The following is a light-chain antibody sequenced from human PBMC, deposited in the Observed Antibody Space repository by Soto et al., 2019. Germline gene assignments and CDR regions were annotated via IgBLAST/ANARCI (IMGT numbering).Light chain of an antibody. V-gene: IGLV2-8*01. CDR1: SSDVGGYNY. CDR3: SSYAGSNKRV. Sequence: QSALTQPPSASGSPGQSVTISCTGTSSDVGGYNYVSWYQQHPGKAPKLMIYEVSKRPSGVPDRFSGSESGNTASLTVSGLQAEDEADYYCSSYAGSNKRVFGGGTKLTVL. J-gene: IGLJ2*01. CDR2: EVS.